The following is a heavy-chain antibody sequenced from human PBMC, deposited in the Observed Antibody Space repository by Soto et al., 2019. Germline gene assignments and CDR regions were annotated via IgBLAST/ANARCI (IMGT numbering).Heavy chain of an antibody. CDR2: INHSGST. D-gene: IGHD2-2*01. Sequence: PSETLSLTCAVYGGSFSGYYWSWIRQPPGKGLEWIGEINHSGSTNYNPSLKSRVTISVDTSKNQFSLKLSSVTAADTAVYYCARPVLTGTSPLDYWGQGTLVTVSS. CDR1: GGSFSGYY. CDR3: ARPVLTGTSPLDY. J-gene: IGHJ4*02. V-gene: IGHV4-34*01.